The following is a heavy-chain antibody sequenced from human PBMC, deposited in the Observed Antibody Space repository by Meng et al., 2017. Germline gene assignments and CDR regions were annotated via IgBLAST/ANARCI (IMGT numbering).Heavy chain of an antibody. CDR1: GYTFTGYY. CDR2: INPNSGGT. CDR3: ARDREGNWGSYYYYYYGMDV. Sequence: ASVKVSCKASGYTFTGYYMHWVRQAPGQGLEWMGRINPNSGGTNYAQKFQGRVTMTRDTSISTAYMELSRLRSGDTAVYYCARDREGNWGSYYYYYYGMDVWGQGTTVTVSS. D-gene: IGHD7-27*01. V-gene: IGHV1-2*06. J-gene: IGHJ6*02.